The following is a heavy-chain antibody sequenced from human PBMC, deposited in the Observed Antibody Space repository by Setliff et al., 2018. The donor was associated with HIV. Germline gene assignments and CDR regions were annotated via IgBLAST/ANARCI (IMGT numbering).Heavy chain of an antibody. CDR1: GGSISSSRYY. CDR2: IYYSGNT. J-gene: IGHJ6*02. V-gene: IGHV4-39*07. D-gene: IGHD6-13*01. Sequence: SETLSLTCSVSGGSISSSRYYWGWIRQPPGKGLEWIGSIYYSGNTYYNPSLKSRVAISVDTSRNQFSLKLSFVTAADTAVYYCARDIHSSPWYGVGGMDVWGQGTTVTVSS. CDR3: ARDIHSSPWYGVGGMDV.